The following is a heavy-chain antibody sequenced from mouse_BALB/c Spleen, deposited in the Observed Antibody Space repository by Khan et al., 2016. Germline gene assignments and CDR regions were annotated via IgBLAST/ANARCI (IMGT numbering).Heavy chain of an antibody. CDR3: YYCSSYWYIDV. Sequence: EVQLQASGPSLVKPSQTLSLTCSVTGDSITSGYWNWIRKFPGNKLEYMGYISYSGSTYYNPSLKSRVSITLDTSKHQYYRQYNSVTTEDTATYYCYYCSSYWYIDVWGAGTTVTVSS. V-gene: IGHV3-8*02. J-gene: IGHJ1*01. CDR2: ISYSGST. D-gene: IGHD1-1*01. CDR1: GDSITSGY.